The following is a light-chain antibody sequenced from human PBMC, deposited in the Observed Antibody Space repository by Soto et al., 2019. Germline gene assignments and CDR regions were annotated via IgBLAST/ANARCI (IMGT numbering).Light chain of an antibody. J-gene: IGKJ4*01. Sequence: IQMTQSPSSLSASLGDRVTLTCRASQSISDYLGWYQVKPGKAPKLLIYTASNWQSGVPSRFSGSGSGTDFSLTINSLQPEDFATYYCLQEYNYPLTFGGGTKVEIK. CDR1: QSISDY. V-gene: IGKV1-6*01. CDR3: LQEYNYPLT. CDR2: TAS.